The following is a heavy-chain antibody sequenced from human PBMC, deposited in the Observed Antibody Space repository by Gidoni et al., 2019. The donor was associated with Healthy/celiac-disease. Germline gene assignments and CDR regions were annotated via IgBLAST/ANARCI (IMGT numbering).Heavy chain of an antibody. V-gene: IGHV1-58*01. D-gene: IGHD6-6*01. J-gene: IGHJ6*04. CDR2: IVVGSGNT. CDR3: AAVAARGGYGMDV. Sequence: MQLVQSGPEVKKPGPSVKVSCKASGFTFTSSAVQWVRQARGQRLEWIGWIVVGSGNTNYAQKVQERVTITRDMSSSTAYMELSSLRSEDTAVYYCAAVAARGGYGMDVWGKGTTVTVSS. CDR1: GFTFTSSA.